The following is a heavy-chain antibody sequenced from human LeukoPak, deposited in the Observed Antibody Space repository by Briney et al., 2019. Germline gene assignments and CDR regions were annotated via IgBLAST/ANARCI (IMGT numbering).Heavy chain of an antibody. CDR3: ATESSSWHDGPFNY. CDR1: GYTFTSYG. Sequence: ASVKVSCTASGYTFTSYGISWVRQAPGQGLEWMGWISAYNGNTNYAQKLQGRVTMTRDTSTSTVYMELSSLRSEDTAVYYCATESSSWHDGPFNYWGQGTLVTVSS. CDR2: ISAYNGNT. D-gene: IGHD6-13*01. V-gene: IGHV1-18*01. J-gene: IGHJ4*02.